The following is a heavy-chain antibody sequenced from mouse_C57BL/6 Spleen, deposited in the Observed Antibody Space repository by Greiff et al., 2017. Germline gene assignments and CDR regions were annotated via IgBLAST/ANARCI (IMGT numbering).Heavy chain of an antibody. Sequence: QVQLKQPGAELVMPGASVKLSCTASGYTFTSYWMHWVKQRPGQGLEWIGEIDPSDSYTNYNQKFKGKSTLTVDKSSSTAYMQLSSLTSEDSAVYYCARRPYYGNYDDWGQGTTLTVSS. V-gene: IGHV1-69*01. CDR1: GYTFTSYW. D-gene: IGHD2-10*01. CDR3: ARRPYYGNYDD. J-gene: IGHJ2*01. CDR2: IDPSDSYT.